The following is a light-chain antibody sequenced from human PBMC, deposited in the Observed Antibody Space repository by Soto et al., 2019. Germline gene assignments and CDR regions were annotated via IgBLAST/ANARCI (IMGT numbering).Light chain of an antibody. CDR1: QSISSY. J-gene: IGKJ1*01. CDR2: AAS. CDR3: QQFHSYPRT. V-gene: IGKV1-39*01. Sequence: DIQMTQSPASLSASVGDRVTITCRASQSISSYLNWYRQKPGKAPKXLIYAASSLQSGVPSRFSGSGSGTDFTLTISSLQSEDFATYYCQQFHSYPRTFGQGTKVDI.